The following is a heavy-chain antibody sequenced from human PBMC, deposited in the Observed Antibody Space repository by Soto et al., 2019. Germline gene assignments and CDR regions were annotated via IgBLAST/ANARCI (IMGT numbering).Heavy chain of an antibody. CDR2: IYYSGST. J-gene: IGHJ5*02. CDR1: GGSISSSSYY. V-gene: IGHV4-39*07. Sequence: PSETLSLTCTVSGGSISSSSYYWGWIRQPPGKGLEWIGSIYYSGSTNYNPSLKSRVTISVDTSKNQFSLKLSSVTAADTAVYYCAKAGWGVGAMGPCGQGTLVTVSS. D-gene: IGHD1-26*01. CDR3: AKAGWGVGAMGP.